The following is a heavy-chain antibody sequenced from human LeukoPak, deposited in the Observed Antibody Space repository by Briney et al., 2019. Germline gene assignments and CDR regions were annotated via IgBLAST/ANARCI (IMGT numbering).Heavy chain of an antibody. CDR1: GGSISSYY. V-gene: IGHV4-59*08. CDR2: VFYSGST. D-gene: IGHD6-19*01. J-gene: IGHJ4*02. Sequence: SETLSLTCTVPGGSISSYYWSWIRQPPGKGLEWIGYVFYSGSTNYNPSLKSRVTISVDTSKNQISLKLTSVTAADTAVYYCARHPSAVAGKTFDCWGQGTLVTVSS. CDR3: ARHPSAVAGKTFDC.